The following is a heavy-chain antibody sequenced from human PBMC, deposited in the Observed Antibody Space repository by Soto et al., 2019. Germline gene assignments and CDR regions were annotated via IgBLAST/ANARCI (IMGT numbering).Heavy chain of an antibody. V-gene: IGHV3-7*01. D-gene: IGHD2-2*02. Sequence: DVQLVESGGGLVQPGGSLRLSCAASGFYITNYWMTWVRQAPGKGPEWVANIKEDGSLKFYVDSVRGRFTISRDNAKNSVYLGMSRLRAQDTAVYYSVRDSYTAHWHTAGEDYWGQGTLVTVSS. J-gene: IGHJ4*02. CDR1: GFYITNYW. CDR3: VRDSYTAHWHTAGEDY. CDR2: IKEDGSLK.